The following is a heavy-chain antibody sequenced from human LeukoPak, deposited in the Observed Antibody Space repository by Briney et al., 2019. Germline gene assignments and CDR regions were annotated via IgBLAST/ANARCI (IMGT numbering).Heavy chain of an antibody. V-gene: IGHV3-7*01. CDR1: GFTFSSHW. CDR3: AREPTAVGL. J-gene: IGHJ4*02. Sequence: GGSLRLSCVASGFTFSSHWMSWVRQAPGKGLEWVANIEGDGSEKNYVDSVKGRFTISRDNAKNSLYLQMNSLRAEDTAVYFCAREPTAVGLWGQGTLVTVSS. CDR2: IEGDGSEK. D-gene: IGHD1-26*01.